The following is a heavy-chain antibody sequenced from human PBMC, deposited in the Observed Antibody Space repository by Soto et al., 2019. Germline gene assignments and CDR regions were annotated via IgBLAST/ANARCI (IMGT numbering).Heavy chain of an antibody. Sequence: ASVKVSCKASGYTFTSYGISWVRQAPGQGLEWMGWISAYNGNTNYAQKLQGRVTMTTDTSTSTAYMELRSLRSDDTAVYYCARAYDSSGYQGVLNWFDPWGQGTLVTVSS. CDR3: ARAYDSSGYQGVLNWFDP. V-gene: IGHV1-18*01. J-gene: IGHJ5*02. D-gene: IGHD3-22*01. CDR2: ISAYNGNT. CDR1: GYTFTSYG.